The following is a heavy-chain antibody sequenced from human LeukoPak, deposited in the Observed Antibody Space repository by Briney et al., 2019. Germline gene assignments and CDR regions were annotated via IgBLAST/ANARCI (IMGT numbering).Heavy chain of an antibody. D-gene: IGHD3-3*01. CDR2: IKQDGSEK. V-gene: IGHV3-7*01. Sequence: GGSLRLSCAASGFTVSSNYMSWVRQAPGKGLEWVANIKQDGSEKYYVDSVKGRFTISRDNSKNTLYLQMNSLRAEDTAVYYCASLQNYDFWSVYPQGEDYWGQGTLVTVSS. CDR3: ASLQNYDFWSVYPQGEDY. J-gene: IGHJ4*02. CDR1: GFTVSSNY.